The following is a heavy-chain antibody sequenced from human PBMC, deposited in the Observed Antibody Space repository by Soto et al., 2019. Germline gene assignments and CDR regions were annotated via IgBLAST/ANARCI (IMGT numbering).Heavy chain of an antibody. D-gene: IGHD3-22*01. Sequence: SETLCLTCAVSGGSISSGGYSWSWIRQPPGKGLEWIGYMYHSGSTYYNPSLKSRVTISRDNSRNTLYLQINSLRAEDTGDYYCAKVQDYYFDSGTYNWFDPWGHGTLVTVSS. CDR1: GGSISSGGYS. J-gene: IGHJ5*02. CDR2: MYHSGST. CDR3: AKVQDYYFDSGTYNWFDP. V-gene: IGHV4-30-2*01.